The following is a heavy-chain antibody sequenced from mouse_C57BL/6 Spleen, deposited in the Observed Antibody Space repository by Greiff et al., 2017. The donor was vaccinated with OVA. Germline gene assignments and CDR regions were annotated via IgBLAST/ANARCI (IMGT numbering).Heavy chain of an antibody. J-gene: IGHJ2*01. V-gene: IGHV5-6*02. CDR3: ARRDDGYIDY. CDR2: ISSGGSYT. Sequence: EVKLVESGGDLVKPGGSLKLSCAASGFTFSSYGMSWVRQTPDKRLEWVATISSGGSYTYYPDSVKGRFTISRDHAKNTLYLQMSSLKSEDTAMYYCARRDDGYIDYWGQGTTLTVSS. D-gene: IGHD2-3*01. CDR1: GFTFSSYG.